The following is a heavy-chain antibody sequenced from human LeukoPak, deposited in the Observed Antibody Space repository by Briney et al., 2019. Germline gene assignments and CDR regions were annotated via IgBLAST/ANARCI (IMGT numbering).Heavy chain of an antibody. CDR1: GGSFSGYY. Sequence: SETLSLTCAVYGGSFSGYYWSWIRQPPGKGLEWIGEINHSGSTNYNPSLKSRVTISVDTSKNQFSLKLSSVTAADTAVYYCARVGEEMATINFDYWGQGTLVTVSS. D-gene: IGHD5-24*01. CDR3: ARVGEEMATINFDY. J-gene: IGHJ4*02. V-gene: IGHV4-34*01. CDR2: INHSGST.